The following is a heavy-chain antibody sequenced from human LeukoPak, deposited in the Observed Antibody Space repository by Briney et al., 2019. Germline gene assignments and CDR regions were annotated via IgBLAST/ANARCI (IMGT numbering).Heavy chain of an antibody. V-gene: IGHV4-39*01. D-gene: IGHD3-22*01. CDR2: IYYSGST. CDR1: DDSIRTNTYY. CDR3: ARLSPFGYYDSSGYPFDY. Sequence: PSETLSLTCTVSDDSIRTNTYYWGWIRQPPGKGLEWIGSIYYSGSTYYNLSLKSRVTISVDTSKKQFSLKLSSVTAADTDVYYCARLSPFGYYDSSGYPFDYWGQGTLVTVSS. J-gene: IGHJ4*02.